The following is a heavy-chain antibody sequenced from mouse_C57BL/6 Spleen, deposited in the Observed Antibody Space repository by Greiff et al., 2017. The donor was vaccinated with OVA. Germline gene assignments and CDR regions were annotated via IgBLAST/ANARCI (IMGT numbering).Heavy chain of an antibody. V-gene: IGHV1-15*01. CDR3: TIFYYDYDGWFAY. CDR2: IDPETGGT. J-gene: IGHJ3*01. Sequence: QVQLQQSGAELVRPGASVTLSCKASGYTFTDYEMHWVKQTPVHGLEWIGAIDPETGGTAYNQKFKGKAILTADKSSSTAYMELRSLTSEDSAVYYCTIFYYDYDGWFAYWGQGTLVTVSA. CDR1: GYTFTDYE. D-gene: IGHD2-4*01.